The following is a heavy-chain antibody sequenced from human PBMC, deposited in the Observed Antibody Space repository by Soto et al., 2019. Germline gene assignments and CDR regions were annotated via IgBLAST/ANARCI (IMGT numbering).Heavy chain of an antibody. J-gene: IGHJ3*02. CDR2: ISAYNDNT. Sequence: AAVKVSCKASGYTFISYGISWVRQAPGQGLEWMGWISAYNDNTNYAQKLQGRVTMTTDTSTSTAYMELRSLSSDDTAVYYCAGAITGVTSAFDIWGQGTMVTVSS. D-gene: IGHD3-3*01. V-gene: IGHV1-18*04. CDR1: GYTFISYG. CDR3: AGAITGVTSAFDI.